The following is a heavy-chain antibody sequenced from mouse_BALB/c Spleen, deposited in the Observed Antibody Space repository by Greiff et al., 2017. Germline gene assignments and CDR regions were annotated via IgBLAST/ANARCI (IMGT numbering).Heavy chain of an antibody. CDR2: IYPGGGYT. Sequence: SGAELVRPGTSVKISCKASGYTFTNYWLGWVKQRPGHGLEWIGDIYPGGGYTNYNEKFKGKATLTADTSSSTAYMQLSSLTSEDSAVYFCAREGDGYFDVWGAGTTVTVSS. CDR3: AREGDGYFDV. V-gene: IGHV1-63*02. CDR1: GYTFTNYW. J-gene: IGHJ1*01. D-gene: IGHD3-3*01.